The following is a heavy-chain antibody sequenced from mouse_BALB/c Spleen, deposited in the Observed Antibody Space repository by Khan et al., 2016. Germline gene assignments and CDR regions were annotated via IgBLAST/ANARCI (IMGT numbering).Heavy chain of an antibody. CDR3: ARWLLRGYARDY. D-gene: IGHD2-3*01. J-gene: IGHJ4*01. V-gene: IGHV9-2-1*01. CDR2: INTETGEP. CDR1: GYTFTDYS. Sequence: QIQLVQSGPELKKPGETVKISCKASGYTFTDYSMHWVKQAPGKGLKWMGWINTETGEPTYADDFKGRFAFSLETSASTAYLQINNLKNEDTATYFCARWLLRGYARDYRGQGTSVTVSS.